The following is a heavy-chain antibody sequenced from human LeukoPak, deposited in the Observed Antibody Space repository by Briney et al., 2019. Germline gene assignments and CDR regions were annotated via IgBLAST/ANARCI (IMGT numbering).Heavy chain of an antibody. Sequence: GGSLRLSCAASGFTFSSYSMNWVRQAPGKGLEWVSYISSSSSTKYYADSVKGRFTISRDNAKNSLYLQMNSLRAEDTAVYYCARVLDVAARGVGRMDVWGKGTTVTVSS. CDR3: ARVLDVAARGVGRMDV. CDR1: GFTFSSYS. D-gene: IGHD6-6*01. V-gene: IGHV3-48*04. J-gene: IGHJ6*03. CDR2: ISSSSSTK.